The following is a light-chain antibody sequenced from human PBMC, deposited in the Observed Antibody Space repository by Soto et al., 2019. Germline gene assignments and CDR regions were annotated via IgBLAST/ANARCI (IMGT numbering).Light chain of an antibody. Sequence: GDTVTITCRANQSISEFLAWYQQKPGKAPRLLIYDAFGLESGVPSRFGGSGSGTEFTLTINSLQPDDLATYYCQQYNTYPWTFGQGTKVDNK. CDR3: QQYNTYPWT. J-gene: IGKJ1*01. V-gene: IGKV1-5*01. CDR2: DAF. CDR1: QSISEF.